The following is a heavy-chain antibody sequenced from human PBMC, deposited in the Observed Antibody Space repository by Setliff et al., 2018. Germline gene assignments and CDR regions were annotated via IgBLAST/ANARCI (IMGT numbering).Heavy chain of an antibody. J-gene: IGHJ4*02. V-gene: IGHV1-18*01. D-gene: IGHD3-10*02. Sequence: GASVKVSCKASGYTFTNYGFTWVRQAPGQGLEWMGMIITNTGKTSYPKKFQGRVTMTTDTYTGTGYMELRSLTSDDTAVYYCARYVHFANHFDFWGQGTLVTVSS. CDR2: IITNTGKT. CDR3: ARYVHFANHFDF. CDR1: GYTFTNYG.